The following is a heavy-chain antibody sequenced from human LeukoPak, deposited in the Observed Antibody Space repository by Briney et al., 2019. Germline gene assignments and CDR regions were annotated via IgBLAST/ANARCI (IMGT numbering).Heavy chain of an antibody. CDR1: GFTFSTYS. CDR2: ISGSSSYI. J-gene: IGHJ4*02. CDR3: ARAFYGDYKLDY. D-gene: IGHD4-17*01. Sequence: QTGGSLRLSCAASGFTFSTYSMNWVRQAPGKGLEWVSSISGSSSYIYYADSVKGRSTISRDNAKNSLYLQMNSLRAEGTAVYYCARAFYGDYKLDYWGQGTLVTVSS. V-gene: IGHV3-21*01.